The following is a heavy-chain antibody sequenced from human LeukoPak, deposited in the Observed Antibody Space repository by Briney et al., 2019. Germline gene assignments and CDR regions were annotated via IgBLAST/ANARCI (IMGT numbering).Heavy chain of an antibody. CDR1: GYTLTELS. D-gene: IGHD3-22*01. V-gene: IGHV1-24*01. Sequence: ASVKVSCKVSGYTLTELSMHWVRQAPGKGLEWMGGFDPEDGETIYAQKFQGRVTMTEDTSTDTAYMELSSLRSEDTAVYYCARDHLPYYYDSSGYRMADYWGQGTLVTVSS. CDR3: ARDHLPYYYDSSGYRMADY. J-gene: IGHJ4*02. CDR2: FDPEDGET.